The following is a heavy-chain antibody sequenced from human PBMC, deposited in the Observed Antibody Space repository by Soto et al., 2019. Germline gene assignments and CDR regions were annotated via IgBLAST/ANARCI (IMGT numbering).Heavy chain of an antibody. CDR1: GGSFSGDY. V-gene: IGHV4-59*08. Sequence: SETLSLTCTVSGGSFSGDYWSWIRQPPGKGLEWIGYLYYSGSTNYNPSLKSRVTISVDTSKNQFSLNLSSVTAADTAVYFCARHSCSSTACNVDWFDPWGQGTLVTVSS. J-gene: IGHJ5*02. CDR3: ARHSCSSTACNVDWFDP. CDR2: LYYSGST. D-gene: IGHD2-2*01.